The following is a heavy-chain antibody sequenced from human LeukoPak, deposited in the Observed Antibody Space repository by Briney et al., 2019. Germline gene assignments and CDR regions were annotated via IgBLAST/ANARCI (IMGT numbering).Heavy chain of an antibody. CDR2: IYTSGST. V-gene: IGHV4-4*07. Sequence: SETLSLTCTVSGGSISSYYWSWIRQPAGKGLEWIGRIYTSGSTNYNPSLKSRVTMSVDTSKNQFSLKLSSVTAADTAVYYCARDRDYYDSSGYSYYFDYWGQGTLVTVSS. CDR3: ARDRDYYDSSGYSYYFDY. CDR1: GGSISSYY. J-gene: IGHJ4*02. D-gene: IGHD3-22*01.